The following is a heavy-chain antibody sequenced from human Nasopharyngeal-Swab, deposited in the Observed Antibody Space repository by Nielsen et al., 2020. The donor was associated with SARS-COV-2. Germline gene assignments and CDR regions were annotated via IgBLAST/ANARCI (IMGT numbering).Heavy chain of an antibody. J-gene: IGHJ6*03. CDR3: ARGAPYTMVRGVITFQYYYYYMDV. Sequence: WVRQAPGQRLEWIGWIVVGSGNTNYAQKFQGRVTITADESTSTAYMELSSLRSEDTAVYYCARGAPYTMVRGVITFQYYYYYMDVWGKGTTVTVSS. V-gene: IGHV1-69*01. CDR2: IVVGSGNT. D-gene: IGHD3-10*01.